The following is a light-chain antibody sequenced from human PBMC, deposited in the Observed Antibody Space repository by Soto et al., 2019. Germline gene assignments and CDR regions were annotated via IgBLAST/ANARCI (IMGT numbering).Light chain of an antibody. J-gene: IGKJ4*01. CDR2: KAS. Sequence: DIQMTQSPSSLSASVADRVSVTWRASQSVSDWLAWYQHKPGKTPKLLIYKASTLESGVPSRFSGFGSGTEFTLAISSLQPEDFATYYCQQYDSYSRPTFGGGTKVDIK. CDR1: QSVSDW. V-gene: IGKV1-5*03. CDR3: QQYDSYSRPT.